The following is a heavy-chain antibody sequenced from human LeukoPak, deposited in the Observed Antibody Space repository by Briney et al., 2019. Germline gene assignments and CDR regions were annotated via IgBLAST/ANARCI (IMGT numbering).Heavy chain of an antibody. CDR3: ARSGHSYGTYYFDY. J-gene: IGHJ4*02. V-gene: IGHV4-59*01. Sequence: SETLSLTCTVSSDSISSYYWSWIRQPPGKGLEWIGYIYFSGGTNYNPSLKSRVTISVDTSKNQFPLKLSSVTAADTAVYYCARSGHSYGTYYFDYWGQRSPVTVSS. CDR1: SDSISSYY. D-gene: IGHD5-18*01. CDR2: IYFSGGT.